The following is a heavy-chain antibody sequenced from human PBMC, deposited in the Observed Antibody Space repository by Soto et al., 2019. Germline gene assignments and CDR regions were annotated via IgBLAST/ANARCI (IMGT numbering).Heavy chain of an antibody. Sequence: EVQLVESGGGLVQPGGSLRLSCSASGFTFSSYSINWVRQAPGKGLEWISYISSGSGGLFYADSVKGRFTISRDNAKNSLFLQMSSLRADDTAVYYCAIDPAPGRWYFDLWGRGTLVTVSS. D-gene: IGHD6-13*01. J-gene: IGHJ2*01. V-gene: IGHV3-48*04. CDR3: AIDPAPGRWYFDL. CDR1: GFTFSSYS. CDR2: ISSGSGGL.